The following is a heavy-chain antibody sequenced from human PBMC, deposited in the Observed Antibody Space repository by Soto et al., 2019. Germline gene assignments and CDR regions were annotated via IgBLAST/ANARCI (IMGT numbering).Heavy chain of an antibody. V-gene: IGHV4-61*08. Sequence: PSETLSLTCTVSGGSISSGDYYWSWIRQPPGKGLEWIGYIYYSGSTNYNPSLKSRVTISVDTSKNQFSLKLSSVTAADTAVYYCARDPAGYSGYDYVYYGMDVWGQGTTVTVSS. CDR3: ARDPAGYSGYDYVYYGMDV. CDR1: GGSISSGDYY. D-gene: IGHD5-12*01. CDR2: IYYSGST. J-gene: IGHJ6*02.